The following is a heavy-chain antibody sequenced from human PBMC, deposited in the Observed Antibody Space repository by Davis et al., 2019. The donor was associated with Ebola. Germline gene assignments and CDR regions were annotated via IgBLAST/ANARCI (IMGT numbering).Heavy chain of an antibody. Sequence: GESLKISCAASGFTFSSYWMNWVRQAPGKGLEWVANIKQDGSEKYYVDSVKGRFTISRDNAKNTLYLQMNSLRAEDTAVYYCARALGIGGMDVWGKGTTVTVSS. CDR2: IKQDGSEK. CDR1: GFTFSSYW. D-gene: IGHD7-27*01. J-gene: IGHJ6*04. CDR3: ARALGIGGMDV. V-gene: IGHV3-7*01.